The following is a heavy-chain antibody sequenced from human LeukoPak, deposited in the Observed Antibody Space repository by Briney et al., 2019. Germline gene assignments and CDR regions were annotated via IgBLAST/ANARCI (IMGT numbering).Heavy chain of an antibody. Sequence: GASVKVSCKASGYTFDDYDMTWVRQAPGQGLEWMGWLRSYNGNTDLAQKFQGRVSMTTGTSTGTAYMELRSLRSDDTAVYYCARVRSFGGVIVPPLEYWGQGTLVTVSS. D-gene: IGHD3-16*02. J-gene: IGHJ4*02. CDR2: LRSYNGNT. V-gene: IGHV1-18*04. CDR1: GYTFDDYD. CDR3: ARVRSFGGVIVPPLEY.